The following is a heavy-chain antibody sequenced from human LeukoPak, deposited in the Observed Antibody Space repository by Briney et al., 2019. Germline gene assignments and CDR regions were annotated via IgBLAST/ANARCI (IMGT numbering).Heavy chain of an antibody. J-gene: IGHJ5*02. CDR1: GYTFTDNY. CDR3: ARAGGSGWSRVWFDP. CDR2: INPNSDGT. D-gene: IGHD6-19*01. V-gene: IGHV1-2*02. Sequence: GGSVKVSCKASGYTFTDNYIHWVRQAPGQGPEWMGWINPNSDGTKYAQKFQGRATMTRDTSISTAYMEVSSLRYEDTAVYYCARAGGSGWSRVWFDPWGQGTLVTVSS.